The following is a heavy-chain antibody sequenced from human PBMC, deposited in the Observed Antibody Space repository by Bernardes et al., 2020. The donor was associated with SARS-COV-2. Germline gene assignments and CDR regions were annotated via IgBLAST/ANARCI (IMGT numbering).Heavy chain of an antibody. CDR3: ARDSGYDNPLHY. Sequence: SETLSLTCTVSGGSISSYYWSWIRQPPGKGLEWIGYIYYSGSTNYNPSLKSRVTISVDTSKNQFSLKLSSVTAADTAVYYCARDSGYDNPLHYWGQGTLVTVSS. V-gene: IGHV4-59*01. D-gene: IGHD5-12*01. J-gene: IGHJ4*02. CDR1: GGSISSYY. CDR2: IYYSGST.